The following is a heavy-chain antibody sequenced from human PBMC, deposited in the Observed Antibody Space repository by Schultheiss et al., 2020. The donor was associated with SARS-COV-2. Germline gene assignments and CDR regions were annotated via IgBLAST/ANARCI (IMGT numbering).Heavy chain of an antibody. CDR3: ARLAAARYYYGMDV. D-gene: IGHD6-6*01. Sequence: SVKVSCKASGYTFTGYYMHWVRQAPGQGLEWMGGIIPIFGTANYAQKFQGRVTITADKSTSTAYMELSSLRSEDTAVYYCARLAAARYYYGMDVWGQGTTVTVSS. CDR1: GYTFTGYY. V-gene: IGHV1-69*06. CDR2: IIPIFGTA. J-gene: IGHJ6*02.